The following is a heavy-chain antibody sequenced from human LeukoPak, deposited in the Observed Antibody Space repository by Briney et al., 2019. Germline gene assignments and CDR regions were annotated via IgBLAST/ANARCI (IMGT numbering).Heavy chain of an antibody. D-gene: IGHD3-3*01. J-gene: IGHJ5*02. Sequence: PSQTLSLTCTVSGGSISSGDYYWSWIRQPPGKGLEWIGYIYYSGSTYYNPSLKSRVTISVDKSKNQFSLKLSSVTAADTAVYYCARDSRGDTNDDFWSGYPSRFDPWGQGTLVTVSS. CDR2: IYYSGST. CDR3: ARDSRGDTNDDFWSGYPSRFDP. V-gene: IGHV4-30-4*01. CDR1: GGSISSGDYY.